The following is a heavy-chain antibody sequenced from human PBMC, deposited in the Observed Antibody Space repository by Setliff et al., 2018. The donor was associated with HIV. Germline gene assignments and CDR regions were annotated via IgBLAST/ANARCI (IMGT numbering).Heavy chain of an antibody. J-gene: IGHJ5*02. Sequence: SETLSLTCTVSGGSISSSSYYWGWIRQPPGKGLEWIGSSYYSGSIDHNPSLKRRVSISLDMSKNQFSLRLNSATAADTAVYYCARVYYNLWSSYFWEHVQLDPWSQGTRVTVSS. V-gene: IGHV4-39*07. D-gene: IGHD3-3*01. CDR3: ARVYYNLWSSYFWEHVQLDP. CDR2: SYYSGSI. CDR1: GGSISSSSYY.